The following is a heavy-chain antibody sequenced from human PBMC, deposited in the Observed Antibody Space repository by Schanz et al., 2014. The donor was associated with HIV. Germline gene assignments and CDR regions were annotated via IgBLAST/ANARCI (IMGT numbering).Heavy chain of an antibody. Sequence: QVQLVESGGGVVQPGRSLRLSCAASGFTFSTYGMHWVRQGPGKGLEGVAFISYDGSNKYYADSVKGRFTISRDNSKNTLYLQMNSLRAEDTAVYYCAKDQGDVSGTPFDYWGQGTLVTVSS. V-gene: IGHV3-30*18. D-gene: IGHD1-20*01. CDR1: GFTFSTYG. CDR2: ISYDGSNK. CDR3: AKDQGDVSGTPFDY. J-gene: IGHJ4*02.